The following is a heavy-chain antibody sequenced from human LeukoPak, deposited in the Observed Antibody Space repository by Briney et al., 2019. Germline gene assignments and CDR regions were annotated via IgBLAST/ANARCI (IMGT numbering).Heavy chain of an antibody. J-gene: IGHJ4*02. V-gene: IGHV3-33*01. CDR2: IWYDGSTK. CDR1: GFTFSSYG. D-gene: IGHD4-17*01. Sequence: GGSLRLSCAASGFTFSSYGMHWVRQAPGKGLEWVAVIWYDGSTKYYADSVRGRFSISRDNSKNTLYLQMDSLRAEDTAVYYCARSTTVTLQSFDYWGQGTLVTVPS. CDR3: ARSTTVTLQSFDY.